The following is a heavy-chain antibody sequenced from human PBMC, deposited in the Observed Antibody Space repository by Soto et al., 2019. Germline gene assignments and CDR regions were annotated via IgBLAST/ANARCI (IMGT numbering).Heavy chain of an antibody. J-gene: IGHJ5*01. Sequence: EVQLVESGGGLVKPGGSLRLSCAASGFTFSRYGMNWLRQAPGKGLEWVASISSSTSYVYYADSVKGRFSTSRDNAKNMLYLEMYALRTEDTAVYYWARDPSEGRVGNWFESWGQGTLVTVSS. CDR2: ISSSTSYV. CDR3: ARDPSEGRVGNWFES. CDR1: GFTFSRYG. V-gene: IGHV3-21*06. D-gene: IGHD2-2*01.